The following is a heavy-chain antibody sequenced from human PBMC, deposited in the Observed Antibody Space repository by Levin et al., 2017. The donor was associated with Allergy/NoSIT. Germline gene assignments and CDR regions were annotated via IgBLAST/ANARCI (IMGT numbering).Heavy chain of an antibody. D-gene: IGHD6-6*01. Sequence: PGGSLRLSCAVSGLTISDAAMSWVRQAPGKGLEWVSGVSGSGGAYYADSVKGRFTVSRDNLKSMVFLQMNSLRGDDTAVYYCAKDYSASSSDSFCGQGTLVTVS. J-gene: IGHJ4*02. V-gene: IGHV3-23*01. CDR1: GLTISDAA. CDR3: AKDYSASSSDSF. CDR2: VSGSGGA.